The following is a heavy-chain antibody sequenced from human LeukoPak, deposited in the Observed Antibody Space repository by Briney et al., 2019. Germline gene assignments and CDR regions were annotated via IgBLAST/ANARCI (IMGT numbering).Heavy chain of an antibody. Sequence: GGSLRLSCTASGFTFGDYAMSWVRQAPGKGLEWVGFIRSKAYGGTTEYAASVKGRFTISRDDSKSIAYLQMNSLKTEDTAVYYCTRWGSYYNPSSYPDAFDIWGQGTMVTVSS. CDR3: TRWGSYYNPSSYPDAFDI. J-gene: IGHJ3*02. V-gene: IGHV3-49*04. CDR1: GFTFGDYA. D-gene: IGHD1-26*01. CDR2: IRSKAYGGTT.